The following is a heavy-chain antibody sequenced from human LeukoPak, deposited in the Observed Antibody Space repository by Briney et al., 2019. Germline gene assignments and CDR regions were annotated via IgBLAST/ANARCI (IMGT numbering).Heavy chain of an antibody. CDR3: ARFSSSWLYFDY. CDR1: GGSISSSNW. CDR2: IYHSGST. D-gene: IGHD6-13*01. V-gene: IGHV4-4*02. Sequence: PAETLSLTCAVSGGSISSSNWWSGVRQPPGKGLEWIGEIYHSGSTNYNPSLKSRVTISVDKSKNQFSLKLSSVTAADTAVYYCARFSSSWLYFDYWGQGTLVTVSS. J-gene: IGHJ4*02.